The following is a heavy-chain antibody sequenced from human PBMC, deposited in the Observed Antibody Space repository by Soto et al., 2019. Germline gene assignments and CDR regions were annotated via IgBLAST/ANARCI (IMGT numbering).Heavy chain of an antibody. CDR3: TNWGMDV. Sequence: GASVKVSCKASGYTFTNFGITWVRQAPGQGLEWMGWISTDNANTNSARKLQGRVTLTTDASTSTAYMELNSVTPEDTAVYYCTNWGMDVWGQGTAVTVSS. D-gene: IGHD1-1*01. CDR2: ISTDNANT. V-gene: IGHV1-18*01. J-gene: IGHJ6*02. CDR1: GYTFTNFG.